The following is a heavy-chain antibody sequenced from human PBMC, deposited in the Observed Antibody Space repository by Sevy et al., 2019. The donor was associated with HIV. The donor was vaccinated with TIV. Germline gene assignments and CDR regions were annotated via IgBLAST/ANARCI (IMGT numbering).Heavy chain of an antibody. CDR1: GFTFSSYA. Sequence: GGSLRLSCSASGFTFSSYAMHWVRQAPGKGLEYVSAISSNGGSTYYADSVKGRFTISRDNSKNTLYLQISSLRAEDTAVYYCVKGGLTIFGVVIPGDAFDIWGQGTMVTVSS. CDR2: ISSNGGST. D-gene: IGHD3-3*01. J-gene: IGHJ3*02. V-gene: IGHV3-64D*06. CDR3: VKGGLTIFGVVIPGDAFDI.